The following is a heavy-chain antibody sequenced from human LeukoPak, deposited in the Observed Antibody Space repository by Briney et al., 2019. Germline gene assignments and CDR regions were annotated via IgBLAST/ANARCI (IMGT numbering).Heavy chain of an antibody. Sequence: SETLSLTCTVSGGSISSGDYYWSWIRQPPGKGLEWIGYIYYSGSTYYNPSLKSRATISVDTSKNQFSLKLSSVTAADTAVYYCARAPGVSSGYYYRGHAFDIWGQGTMVTVSS. CDR1: GGSISSGDYY. J-gene: IGHJ3*02. CDR3: ARAPGVSSGYYYRGHAFDI. V-gene: IGHV4-30-4*08. D-gene: IGHD3-22*01. CDR2: IYYSGST.